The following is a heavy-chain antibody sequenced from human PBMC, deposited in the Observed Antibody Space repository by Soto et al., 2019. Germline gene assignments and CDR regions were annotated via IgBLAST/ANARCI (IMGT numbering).Heavy chain of an antibody. J-gene: IGHJ5*02. D-gene: IGHD2-2*01. V-gene: IGHV6-1*01. Sequence: PSQTLSLTCAISGDSVSSNSAAWNWIRQSPSRGLEWLGRTYYRSKWYNDYAVSVKSRITINPDTSKNQFSLQLNSVTPEDTAVYYCAREPLSPLYCSSTSCCWDKAGDWFDPWGQGTLVTVSS. CDR1: GDSVSSNSAA. CDR3: AREPLSPLYCSSTSCCWDKAGDWFDP. CDR2: TYYRSKWYN.